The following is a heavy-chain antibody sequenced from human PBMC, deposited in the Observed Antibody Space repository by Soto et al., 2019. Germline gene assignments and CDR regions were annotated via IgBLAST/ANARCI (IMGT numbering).Heavy chain of an antibody. CDR2: IWYYGSNK. CDR1: GFTFSSYG. V-gene: IGHV3-33*01. J-gene: IGHJ4*02. D-gene: IGHD3-16*01. Sequence: QVQLVESGGGVVQPGRSLRLSCAASGFTFSSYGMHWVRQAPGKGLEWVAVIWYYGSNKYYADSVKGRFTISRDNSKNTLYLQMNSLRAEDTAVYYCARGVFGPDYWGQGTLVTVSS. CDR3: ARGVFGPDY.